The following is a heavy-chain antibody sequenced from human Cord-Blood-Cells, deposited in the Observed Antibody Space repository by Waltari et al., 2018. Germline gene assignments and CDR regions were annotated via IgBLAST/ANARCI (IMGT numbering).Heavy chain of an antibody. J-gene: IGHJ4*02. CDR2: IYHSGST. CDR3: ASFWGVDGY. D-gene: IGHD3-16*01. CDR1: GYSISSGSY. Sequence: QVQLQESGPGLVKPSETLSLTCAVSGYSISSGSYWGWIRQPPGKGLEWIGSIYHSGSTYYNPSLKSRVTISVDTSKNQFSLKLSSVTAADTAVYYCASFWGVDGYWGQGTLVTVSS. V-gene: IGHV4-38-2*01.